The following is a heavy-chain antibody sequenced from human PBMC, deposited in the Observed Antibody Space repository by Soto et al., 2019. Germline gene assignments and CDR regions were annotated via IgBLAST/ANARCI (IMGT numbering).Heavy chain of an antibody. V-gene: IGHV4-39*01. Sequence: QLQLQESGPGLVKPSETLSLTCTVSGGSISSSSYYWGWIRQPPGKGLEWIGSIYYSGSTYYNPSLKSRVTISVDTSKNQFSLKLSSVTAADTAVYYCARQRDMTGHFDYWGQGTLVTVSS. D-gene: IGHD2-15*01. CDR3: ARQRDMTGHFDY. CDR2: IYYSGST. CDR1: GGSISSSSYY. J-gene: IGHJ4*02.